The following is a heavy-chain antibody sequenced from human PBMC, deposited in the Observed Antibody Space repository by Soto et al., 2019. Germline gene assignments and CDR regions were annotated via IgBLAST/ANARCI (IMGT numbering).Heavy chain of an antibody. CDR1: GGSISSYY. CDR3: ARHRPSSTPLCFDY. J-gene: IGHJ4*02. Sequence: SQTLSLTWTVAGGSISSYYWSWIRQPPGKGMQWIGYIYYTGSTNYNPSLKSRVTISVDTSKKQFSLKLSSVTAADTAVYYCARHRPSSTPLCFDYWGQGTHLTVSS. V-gene: IGHV4-59*08. D-gene: IGHD6-6*01. CDR2: IYYTGST.